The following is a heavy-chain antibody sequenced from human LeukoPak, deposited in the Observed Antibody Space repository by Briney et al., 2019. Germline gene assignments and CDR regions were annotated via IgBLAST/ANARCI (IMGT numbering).Heavy chain of an antibody. D-gene: IGHD2-2*01. CDR1: GVSISSYY. CDR3: ARHGAREPAATSDGYYFDY. V-gene: IGHV4-59*08. CDR2: IYYSGST. J-gene: IGHJ4*02. Sequence: PSETLSLTCTVSGVSISSYYWSWIRPPPGKGLEWIGYIYYSGSTNYNPSLKSRVTISVDTSKNQFSLKLSSVTAADTAVYYCARHGAREPAATSDGYYFDYWGQGTLVTVSS.